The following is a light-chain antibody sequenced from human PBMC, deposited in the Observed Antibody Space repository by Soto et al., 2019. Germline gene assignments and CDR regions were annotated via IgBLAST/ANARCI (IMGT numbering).Light chain of an antibody. CDR2: EVT. CDR1: SSDVGDYNS. CDR3: TSSRITNIYV. V-gene: IGLV2-14*01. J-gene: IGLJ1*01. Sequence: QSALTQPASVSGSPGQSITISCTGTSSDVGDYNSVSWYQQHPGKAPKLIIYEVTIRPSGVSNRFSGSKSGNTASLTISGLQAEDEADYYCTSSRITNIYVFGTGTKVTVL.